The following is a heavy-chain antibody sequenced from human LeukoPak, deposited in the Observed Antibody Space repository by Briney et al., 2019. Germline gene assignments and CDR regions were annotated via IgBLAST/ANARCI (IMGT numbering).Heavy chain of an antibody. J-gene: IGHJ3*02. D-gene: IGHD1/OR15-1a*01. CDR3: ARDSRTAPGLTLDM. CDR1: GYTFTDYY. Sequence: ASVKVSCKASGYTFTDYYIHWVRQAPGQGLEWMGWIKPNSGGTNYAQNFQGRVTMTRDTSISTAYMELSRLRSDDTAVYYCARDSRTAPGLTLDMWGPGTMVTVSS. V-gene: IGHV1-2*02. CDR2: IKPNSGGT.